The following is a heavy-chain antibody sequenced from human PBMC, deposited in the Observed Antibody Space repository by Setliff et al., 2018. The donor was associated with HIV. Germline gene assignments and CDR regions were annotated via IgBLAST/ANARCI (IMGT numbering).Heavy chain of an antibody. CDR2: VNPSGGST. D-gene: IGHD6-13*01. J-gene: IGHJ4*02. V-gene: IGHV1-46*01. CDR1: GYTFTNYN. CDR3: ARPGIAAADYYFDY. Sequence: GASVKVSCKASGYTFTNYNIHWVRQAPGQGLEWVGMVNPSGGSTAYAQKFQGRVTIIRDTSTSTVYMDLSSLRSEDTAVYYCARPGIAAADYYFDYWGQGALVTVSS.